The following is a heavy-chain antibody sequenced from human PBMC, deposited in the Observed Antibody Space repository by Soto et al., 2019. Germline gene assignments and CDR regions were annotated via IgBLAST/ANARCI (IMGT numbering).Heavy chain of an antibody. D-gene: IGHD6-19*01. CDR2: SIPMIGST. Sequence: SVKVSCKASGGTFSTYVISWVRQAPGQGLEWMGGSIPMIGSTNYAEKFQGRVKITADASTSTAYMEVPSLTFDDTAVYYCARGERAVANRVGMDLWGQGTMVTVSS. J-gene: IGHJ6*02. CDR1: GGTFSTYV. CDR3: ARGERAVANRVGMDL. V-gene: IGHV1-69*13.